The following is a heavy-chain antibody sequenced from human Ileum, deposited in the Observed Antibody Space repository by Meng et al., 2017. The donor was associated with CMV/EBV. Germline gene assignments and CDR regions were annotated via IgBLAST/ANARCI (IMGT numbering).Heavy chain of an antibody. CDR2: ISGSGRTT. D-gene: IGHD4-11*01. Sequence: GESLKISCVASGFTFSSYALIWVRQAPGKGLEWVSTISGSGRTTYDADSVKGRFTISRDNSKNTVYLQMNSLRADDTAVYYCAKEDYSNDLDYWGQGTLVTGAS. CDR1: GFTFSSYA. J-gene: IGHJ4*02. CDR3: AKEDYSNDLDY. V-gene: IGHV3-23*01.